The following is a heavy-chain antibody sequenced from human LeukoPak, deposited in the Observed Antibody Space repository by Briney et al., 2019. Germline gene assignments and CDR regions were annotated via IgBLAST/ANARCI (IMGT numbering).Heavy chain of an antibody. CDR3: AKDLDWNYRFDY. V-gene: IGHV3-23*01. D-gene: IGHD1-7*01. Sequence: GGSLRLSCAVSGFTFNNAWMSWVRQAPGKGLEWVSAISGSGGSTYYADSVKGRFTISRDNSKNTLYLQMNSLRAEDTAVYYCAKDLDWNYRFDYWGQGTLVTVSS. J-gene: IGHJ4*02. CDR2: ISGSGGST. CDR1: GFTFNNAW.